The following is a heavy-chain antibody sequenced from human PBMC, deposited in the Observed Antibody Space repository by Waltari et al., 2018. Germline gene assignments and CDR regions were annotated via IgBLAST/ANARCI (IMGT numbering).Heavy chain of an antibody. V-gene: IGHV4-4*07. CDR1: GGSISGYY. Sequence: QVQLQESGPGLVKPSETLSLTCTVSGGSISGYYWSWIRRPAGKGLEWMGRVQSSGTTNSISSLNSRVTMSIDTSKNQFSLKLSSVTAADTALYYCAKDIPSYNWFDPWGQGILVTVSS. J-gene: IGHJ5*02. CDR3: AKDIPSYNWFDP. CDR2: VQSSGTT.